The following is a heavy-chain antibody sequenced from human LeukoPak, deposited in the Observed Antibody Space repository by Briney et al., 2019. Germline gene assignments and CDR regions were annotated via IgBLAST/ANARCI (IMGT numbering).Heavy chain of an antibody. D-gene: IGHD1-26*01. CDR3: ARDLRSGGGRTYYYYGMDV. Sequence: GGSLRLSCAASGFTFNNYPMSWVRQAPGKGLEWVSYISSSSSTIYYADSVKGRFTISRDNAKNSLYLQMNSLRAEDTAVYYCARDLRSGGGRTYYYYGMDVWGQGTTVTVSS. V-gene: IGHV3-48*01. CDR2: ISSSSSTI. J-gene: IGHJ6*02. CDR1: GFTFNNYP.